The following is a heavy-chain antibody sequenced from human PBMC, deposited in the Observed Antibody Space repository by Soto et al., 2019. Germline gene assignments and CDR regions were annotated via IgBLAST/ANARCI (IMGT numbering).Heavy chain of an antibody. CDR1: GFTFDSHT. D-gene: IGHD6-13*01. CDR3: ARTYSSSWNYLDY. V-gene: IGHV3-30*04. Sequence: QVQLVESGGGVVQPGRSLRLSCTAPGFTFDSHTMHWVRQSPGKGLEWVALISFDASLKYDSDSVKGRFSISRDNSKNTVFLEMNSLRPEDTAVYYCARTYSSSWNYLDYWGQGVQVIVSS. J-gene: IGHJ4*02. CDR2: ISFDASLK.